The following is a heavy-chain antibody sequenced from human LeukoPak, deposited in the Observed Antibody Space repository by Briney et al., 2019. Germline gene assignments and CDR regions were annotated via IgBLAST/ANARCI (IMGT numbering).Heavy chain of an antibody. D-gene: IGHD5-24*01. V-gene: IGHV1-2*02. CDR1: GYTFTGYY. CDR2: INSNSGGT. CDR3: ARKGDDGYNFGY. Sequence: ASVKVSCKPSGYTFTGYYMHWVRQAPGQGLEWMGWINSNSGGTKYAQKFQDRVTMTRDTSISTAYMELSMLTSDDTAVYDCARKGDDGYNFGYWGQGTLVTVSS. J-gene: IGHJ4*02.